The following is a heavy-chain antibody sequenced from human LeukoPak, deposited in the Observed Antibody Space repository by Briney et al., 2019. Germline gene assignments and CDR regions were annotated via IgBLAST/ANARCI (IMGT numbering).Heavy chain of an antibody. CDR3: AKAREVWFGELGRY. CDR2: ISSDGSNK. D-gene: IGHD3-10*01. J-gene: IGHJ4*02. CDR1: GFTFSSYW. V-gene: IGHV3-30*18. Sequence: GGSLRLSCAASGFTFSSYWMHWVRQAPGKGLEWVAVISSDGSNKYYADSVQGRFTISRDNSKNTLYLQMNSLRAEDTAVYYCAKAREVWFGELGRYWGQGTLVTVSS.